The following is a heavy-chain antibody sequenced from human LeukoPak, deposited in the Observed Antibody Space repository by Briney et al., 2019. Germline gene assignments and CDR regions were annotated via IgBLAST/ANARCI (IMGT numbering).Heavy chain of an antibody. Sequence: PSETLSLTCTVSGYSISSGYYWGWIRQPPGKGLEWIGSIYHSGSTYYNPSLKSRVTISVDTSKKQFSLKLSSVTAADTAVYYCARDWGTTVTKNWFDPWGQGTLVTVSS. CDR2: IYHSGST. D-gene: IGHD4-17*01. V-gene: IGHV4-38-2*02. CDR3: ARDWGTTVTKNWFDP. J-gene: IGHJ5*02. CDR1: GYSISSGYY.